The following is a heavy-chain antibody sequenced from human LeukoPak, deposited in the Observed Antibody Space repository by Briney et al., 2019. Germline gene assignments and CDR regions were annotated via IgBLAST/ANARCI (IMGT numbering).Heavy chain of an antibody. Sequence: GGSLRLSCAASGFTSSSYSMNWVRQAPGKGLEWVSSISSSSSYIYYADSVKGRFTISRDNAKNSLYLQMNSLRAEDTAVYYCARVVTMVRGVIHYYYMDVWGKGTSVTVSS. V-gene: IGHV3-21*01. CDR2: ISSSSSYI. J-gene: IGHJ6*03. CDR3: ARVVTMVRGVIHYYYMDV. CDR1: GFTSSSYS. D-gene: IGHD3-10*01.